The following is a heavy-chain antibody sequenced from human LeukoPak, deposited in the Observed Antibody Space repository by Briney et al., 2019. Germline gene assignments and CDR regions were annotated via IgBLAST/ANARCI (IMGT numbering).Heavy chain of an antibody. CDR2: IKYDGSEK. V-gene: IGHV3-7*03. J-gene: IGHJ4*02. CDR1: GFIFNNFW. Sequence: GGSLRLSCVASGFIFNNFWMSWVRQAPGKGLEWVAKIKYDGSEKYYVDSVKGRFTISRDNAKNSLYLQMNTLRADDTAMYYCANSISLTQWGRGTLVTVSS. D-gene: IGHD3-9*01. CDR3: ANSISLTQ.